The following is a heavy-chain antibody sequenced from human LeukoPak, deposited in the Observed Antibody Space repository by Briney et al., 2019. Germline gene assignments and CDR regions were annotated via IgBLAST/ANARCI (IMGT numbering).Heavy chain of an antibody. CDR3: ATTVSAGTYRYFQD. Sequence: GASLKVSCKASGYIFTTYAMHWVRQAPGQSLEWMGWINAGNGNTKYSQKFQGRVTITRDTSANIAYMELSSLRSEDTAVYYCATTVSAGTYRYFQDWGQGTLVTVSS. J-gene: IGHJ1*01. CDR2: INAGNGNT. CDR1: GYIFTTYA. D-gene: IGHD6-13*01. V-gene: IGHV1-3*01.